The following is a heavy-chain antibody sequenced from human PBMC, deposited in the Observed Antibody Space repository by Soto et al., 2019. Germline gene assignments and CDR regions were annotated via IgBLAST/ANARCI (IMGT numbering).Heavy chain of an antibody. D-gene: IGHD6-19*01. CDR3: AREKWLVRRNDPFDI. CDR1: GYTFINYY. J-gene: IGHJ3*02. CDR2: INPNGGST. Sequence: QVQLVQSGAEVKKPGASVKVSCKASGYTFINYYMHWVRQAPGQGLEWMGIINPNGGSTSYEQKFPGRVTLTRDTSTNTVNMELSRLRSEDTAVYYCAREKWLVRRNDPFDIWGQGTMVTVSS. V-gene: IGHV1-46*01.